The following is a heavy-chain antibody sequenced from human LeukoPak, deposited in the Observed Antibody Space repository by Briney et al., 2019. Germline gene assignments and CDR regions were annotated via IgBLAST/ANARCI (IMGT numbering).Heavy chain of an antibody. J-gene: IGHJ4*02. CDR3: AAIGSDVDTAMSTDY. CDR1: GGSISSSSYY. CDR2: IYYSGST. D-gene: IGHD5-18*01. Sequence: SETLSLTCTVSGGSISSSSYYWSWIRQPPGKGLEWIGYIYYSGSTNYNPSLKSRVTISVDTSKNQFSLKLSSVTAADTAVYYCAAIGSDVDTAMSTDYWGQGTLVTVSS. V-gene: IGHV4-61*05.